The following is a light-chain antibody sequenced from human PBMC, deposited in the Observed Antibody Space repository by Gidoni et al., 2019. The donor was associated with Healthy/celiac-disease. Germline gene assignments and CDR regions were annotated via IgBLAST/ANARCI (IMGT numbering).Light chain of an antibody. CDR3: QQYGSSLLT. Sequence: EVVLTQSPDTLSLAPGERATLSCRASQSVSSSYLAWYQKKPGQAPRLLIYGASSRATGIPDRFRGSLSGTDFTLTSSRLEPEDFAVYYWQQYGSSLLTFGGGTKVEIK. CDR2: GAS. V-gene: IGKV3-20*01. CDR1: QSVSSSY. J-gene: IGKJ4*01.